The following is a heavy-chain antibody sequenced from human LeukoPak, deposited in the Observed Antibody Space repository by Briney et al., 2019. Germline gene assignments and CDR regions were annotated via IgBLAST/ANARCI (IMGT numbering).Heavy chain of an antibody. D-gene: IGHD3-10*01. Sequence: SETLSLTCTVSGGSISSYYWSWIRQPPGKGLEWIGYIYYSGSTNYNPSLKSRVTISVDTSKNQFSLKLSSVTAADTAVYYCARHEGAGSGLYYFDYWGPGTLVTVSS. CDR1: GGSISSYY. CDR3: ARHEGAGSGLYYFDY. J-gene: IGHJ4*02. V-gene: IGHV4-59*08. CDR2: IYYSGST.